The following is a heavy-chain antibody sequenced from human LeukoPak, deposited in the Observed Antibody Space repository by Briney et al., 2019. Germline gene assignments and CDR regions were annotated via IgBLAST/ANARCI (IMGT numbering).Heavy chain of an antibody. J-gene: IGHJ4*02. V-gene: IGHV3-53*01. CDR2: IYSGGSGST. D-gene: IGHD2-2*01. Sequence: GGSLRLSCAASGFTVSSSYMSWVRQAPGKGLGWVSVIYSGGSGSTYDADSVKGRFTISRDNSKNTLNLQMNSLRAEDTAVYYCAHRKATSWAHDYWGQGTLVTVSS. CDR1: GFTVSSSY. CDR3: AHRKATSWAHDY.